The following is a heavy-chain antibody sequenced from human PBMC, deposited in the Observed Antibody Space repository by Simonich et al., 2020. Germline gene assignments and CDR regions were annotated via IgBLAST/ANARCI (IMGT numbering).Heavy chain of an antibody. D-gene: IGHD6-13*01. Sequence: QVQLVQSGAEVKKPGASVKVSCKASGYTFTGYYMHWVRQAPGQGLEWMGWINPKRGGTNYAQKFQGRVTMTRDTSISTAYMELSRLRSDDTAVYYCARGRIAAAGTYYYYYMDVWGKGTTVTVSS. J-gene: IGHJ6*03. CDR3: ARGRIAAAGTYYYYYMDV. CDR1: GYTFTGYY. V-gene: IGHV1-2*02. CDR2: INPKRGGT.